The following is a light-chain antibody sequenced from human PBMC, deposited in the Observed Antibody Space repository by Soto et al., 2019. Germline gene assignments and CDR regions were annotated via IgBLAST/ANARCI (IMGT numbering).Light chain of an antibody. Sequence: QSVLTQPPSVSGAPGQRVTISCTGSSSNIGAGYDVHWYQQLPGTAPKLLIYHNTNRPSGVPDRFSGSNSGTSASLAITALQAEDEADYYCQSYDSSLSGSVFGGGTKLTVL. CDR2: HNT. J-gene: IGLJ3*02. CDR1: SSNIGAGYD. CDR3: QSYDSSLSGSV. V-gene: IGLV1-40*01.